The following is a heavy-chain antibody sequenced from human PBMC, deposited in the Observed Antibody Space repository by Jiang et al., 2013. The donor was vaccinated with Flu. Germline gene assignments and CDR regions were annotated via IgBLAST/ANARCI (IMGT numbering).Heavy chain of an antibody. CDR3: AREYTDRPDPDRWFDS. Sequence: SLTCTVSGGSISSSHYLWGWIRQPPGKGLEWIGSIYYSGSTYYNPSLKSRVTMSVDTSRDRFSLRLTSVTAADTAVYYCAREYTDRPDPDRWFDSWGQGTLVTVSS. V-gene: IGHV4-39*02. CDR2: IYYSGST. D-gene: IGHD1-14*01. J-gene: IGHJ5*01. CDR1: GGSISSSHYL.